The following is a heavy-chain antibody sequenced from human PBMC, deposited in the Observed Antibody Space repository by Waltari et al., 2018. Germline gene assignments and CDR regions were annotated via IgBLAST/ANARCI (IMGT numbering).Heavy chain of an antibody. V-gene: IGHV1-69*05. J-gene: IGHJ4*02. CDR1: GGPFSSYA. CDR2: IIPIFGTA. CDR3: ARVYCSSTSCESYYFDY. Sequence: QVQLVQSGAEVKKPGSSVKVSCKAYGGPFSSYALSWVRPAPGQGLEWLGGIIPIFGTANDAQKFQGRVTITTDESTSTAYMELSSLRSEDTAVYYCARVYCSSTSCESYYFDYWGQGTLVTVSS. D-gene: IGHD2-2*01.